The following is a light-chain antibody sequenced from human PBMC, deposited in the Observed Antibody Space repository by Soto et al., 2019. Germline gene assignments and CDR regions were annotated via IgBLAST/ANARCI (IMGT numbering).Light chain of an antibody. CDR3: QQRICWFLTIT. CDR2: DTS. CDR1: QSVGSF. J-gene: IGKJ5*01. V-gene: IGKV3-11*01. Sequence: DIVLPHYQDTLSLSPGERSTLSCMGSQSVGSFLAWYQQKPGQAPRLLIYDTSIRATGIPARFSGSGSGTDFTLTISSLEPEDFAVNYCQQRICWFLTITFSQGGLLEV.